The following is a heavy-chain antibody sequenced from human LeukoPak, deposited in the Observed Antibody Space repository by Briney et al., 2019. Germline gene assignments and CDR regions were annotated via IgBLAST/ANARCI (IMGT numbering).Heavy chain of an antibody. CDR2: ISNNGGYT. V-gene: IGHV3-23*01. CDR1: GFTFSSYA. Sequence: GGSLRLSCAASGFTFSSYAMNWVRQAPGKGLEWVSAISNNGGYTYYADSVQGRFTISRDNSKSTLCLQMNSLRAEDTAVYYCAKQLGYCSDGSCYFPYWGQGTLVTVSS. J-gene: IGHJ4*02. CDR3: AKQLGYCSDGSCYFPY. D-gene: IGHD2-15*01.